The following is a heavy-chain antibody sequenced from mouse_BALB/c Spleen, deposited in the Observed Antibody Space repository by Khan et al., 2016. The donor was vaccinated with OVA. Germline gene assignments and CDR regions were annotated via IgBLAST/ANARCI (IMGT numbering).Heavy chain of an antibody. V-gene: IGHV3-2*02. Sequence: EVQLQESGPGLVKPSQSLSLTCTVTGYSITSDYAWNWIRQFPGNKLEWMVYISYSGSNNYTQSRKSRIPSNRDTSKNQYVLPWNPVTTEETATCCCARGLAFWCHETLGTVSA. CDR1: GYSITSDYA. D-gene: IGHD3-1*01. CDR3: ARGLAF. J-gene: IGHJ3*01. CDR2: ISYSGSN.